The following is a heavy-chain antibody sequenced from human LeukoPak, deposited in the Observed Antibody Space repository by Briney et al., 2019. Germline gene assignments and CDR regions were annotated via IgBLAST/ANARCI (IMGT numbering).Heavy chain of an antibody. Sequence: SETLSLTCTVSGGSISSSNYYWGWIRQPPGKGLECTGNIYYSGSTYYHPPLKSRVTISVDTSKTRFSLKLSSVTAADTAVYYCARGGDSGPKHYYYYMDVWGKGTTVTISS. CDR3: ARGGDSGPKHYYYYMDV. J-gene: IGHJ6*03. CDR1: GGSISSSNYY. CDR2: IYYSGST. V-gene: IGHV4-39*07. D-gene: IGHD1-26*01.